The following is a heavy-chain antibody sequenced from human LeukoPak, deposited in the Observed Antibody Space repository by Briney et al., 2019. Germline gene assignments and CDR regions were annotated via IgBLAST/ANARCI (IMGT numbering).Heavy chain of an antibody. CDR3: ARHRGYTCGRTFDY. CDR2: IYYSGST. CDR1: GDSIRTYH. J-gene: IGHJ4*02. V-gene: IGHV4-59*08. Sequence: SETLSLTCTVSGDSIRTYHWSWIRQPPGKGLEWIGYIYYSGSTNYNPSLMTRVTISLDTSKNQFSLKLSSVTAADTAVYYCARHRGYTCGRTFDYWGQGSLVTVSS. D-gene: IGHD5-18*01.